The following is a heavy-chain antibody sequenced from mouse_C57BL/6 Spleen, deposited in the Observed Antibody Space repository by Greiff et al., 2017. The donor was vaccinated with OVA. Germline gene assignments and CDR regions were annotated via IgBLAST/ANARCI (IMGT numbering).Heavy chain of an antibody. CDR2: IDPANGNT. CDR1: GFNIKNTY. D-gene: IGHD2-4*01. CDR3: ARDDYDEGAWFAY. Sequence: EVMLVESVAELVRPGASVKLSCTASGFNIKNTYMHWVKQRPEQGLEWIGRIDPANGNTKYAPKFQGKATITADTSSNTAYLQLSSLTSEDTAIYYCARDDYDEGAWFAYWGQGTLVTVSA. V-gene: IGHV14-3*01. J-gene: IGHJ3*01.